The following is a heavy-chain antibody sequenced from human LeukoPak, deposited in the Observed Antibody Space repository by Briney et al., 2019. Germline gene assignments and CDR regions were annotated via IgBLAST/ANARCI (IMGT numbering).Heavy chain of an antibody. CDR1: GGSISSGGYS. Sequence: SETLSLTCAVSGGSISSGGYSWSWIRQPPGKGLEWIGYIYHSGSTYYNPSPKSRVTISVDRSKNQFSLKLSSVTAADTAVYYCARFLVGATGRFDYWGQGTLVTVSS. CDR2: IYHSGST. V-gene: IGHV4-30-2*01. J-gene: IGHJ4*02. D-gene: IGHD1-26*01. CDR3: ARFLVGATGRFDY.